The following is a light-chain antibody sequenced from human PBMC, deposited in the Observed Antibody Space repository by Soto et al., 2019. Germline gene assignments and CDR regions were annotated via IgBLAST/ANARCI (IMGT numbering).Light chain of an antibody. CDR1: QSISGR. CDR2: DAS. CDR3: QQYDSYST. J-gene: IGKJ4*01. V-gene: IGKV1-5*01. Sequence: DIQMTQSPSTLSASVGDRVTITCRASQSISGRLAWYQQKPGKAPTLLFFDASCLEIGVPARFSGMGSSTQVTHALAVVQPDVMRTYNYQQYDSYSTFGEGNKLAIK.